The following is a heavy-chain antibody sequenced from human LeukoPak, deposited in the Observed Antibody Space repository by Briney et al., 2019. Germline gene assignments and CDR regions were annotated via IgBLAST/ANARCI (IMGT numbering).Heavy chain of an antibody. CDR2: IFYTGET. Sequence: PSETLSLTCTVSGGSVYTSDYCWGWVRQPPGKGPEWIGDIFYTGETNYNPSLKSRVSISIDTSKNQFSLKLTSATAADTAVYYCARVFDSWGQGTLVTVSS. J-gene: IGHJ4*02. CDR3: ARVFDS. CDR1: GGSVYTSDYC. V-gene: IGHV4-39*07.